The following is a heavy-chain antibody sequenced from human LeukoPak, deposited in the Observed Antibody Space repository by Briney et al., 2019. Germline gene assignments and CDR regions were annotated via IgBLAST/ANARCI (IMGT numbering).Heavy chain of an antibody. D-gene: IGHD3-10*01. CDR2: IWYDGSNK. J-gene: IGHJ6*02. CDR3: ARDLMVRGIYYYYGMDV. Sequence: GGSLRLSCAASGFTFSSYWVHWVRQAPGKGLEWVAVIWYDGSNKYYADSVKGRFTISRDNSKNTLYLQMNSLRAEDTAVYYCARDLMVRGIYYYYGMDVWGQGTTVTVSS. V-gene: IGHV3-33*08. CDR1: GFTFSSYW.